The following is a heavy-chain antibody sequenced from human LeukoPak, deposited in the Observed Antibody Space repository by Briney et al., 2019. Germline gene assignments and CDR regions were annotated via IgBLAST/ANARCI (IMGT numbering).Heavy chain of an antibody. V-gene: IGHV4-4*02. J-gene: IGHJ4*02. CDR1: GGSISSSSW. CDR3: ARVTATPPFDN. CDR2: ISHGGST. D-gene: IGHD2-21*02. Sequence: PSETLSLTCAVSGGSISSSSWWSWVRQPPGKGLEWIGEISHGGSTNYNPSLESRVTISVDTSKNQFSLNLDSVTAADTAVYFCARVTATPPFDNWGQGILVTVSS.